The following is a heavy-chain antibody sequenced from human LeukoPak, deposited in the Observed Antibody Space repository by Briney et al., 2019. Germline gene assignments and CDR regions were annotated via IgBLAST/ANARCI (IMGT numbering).Heavy chain of an antibody. D-gene: IGHD3-10*01. CDR3: ARGSIGEAFDI. Sequence: ASVKVSCKASGYTFTSYAMHWVRQAPGQRLEWMGWINAGNGNTKYSQKSQGRVTITRDTSASTAYMELSSLRSEDTAVYYCARGSIGEAFDIWGQGTTVTVSS. CDR2: INAGNGNT. V-gene: IGHV1-3*01. CDR1: GYTFTSYA. J-gene: IGHJ3*02.